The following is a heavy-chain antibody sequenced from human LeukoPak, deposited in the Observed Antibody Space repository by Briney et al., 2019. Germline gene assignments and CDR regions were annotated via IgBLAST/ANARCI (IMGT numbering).Heavy chain of an antibody. D-gene: IGHD4-23*01. V-gene: IGHV1-46*01. J-gene: IGHJ3*02. CDR2: INPSDGST. CDR1: GYSLTTYY. Sequence: ASVKVSCKATGYSLTTYYIHWMRQAPGRGLEWMGIINPSDGSTSSAQKFQGRVTMTSDTSTSTVYMELSSLTYDDTAVYYCARREVTETDAFDIWGQGTMVTVSS. CDR3: ARREVTETDAFDI.